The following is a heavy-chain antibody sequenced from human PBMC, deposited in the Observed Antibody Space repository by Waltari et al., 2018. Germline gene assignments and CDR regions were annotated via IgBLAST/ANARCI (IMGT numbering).Heavy chain of an antibody. J-gene: IGHJ3*02. CDR1: GFTFSSYA. CDR3: AKALAARARNLDAFDI. Sequence: EVQLLESGGGLVQPGGSLRLSCAASGFTFSSYAMSWVRQAPGKGLEWVSAISGSGGRSYYADTVKGRFTISRDNSKNTLYLQMNSLRAEDTAVYYCAKALAARARNLDAFDIWGQGTMVTVSS. CDR2: ISGSGGRS. V-gene: IGHV3-23*01. D-gene: IGHD6-6*01.